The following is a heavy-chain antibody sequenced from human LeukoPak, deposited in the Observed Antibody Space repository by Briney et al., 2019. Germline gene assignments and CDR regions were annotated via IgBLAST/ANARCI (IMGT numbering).Heavy chain of an antibody. V-gene: IGHV4-39*07. Sequence: SETLSLTCTVSGGSISSSSYYWGWIRQPPGKGLEWIGTIYYSGSTYYNPSLKSRVTVSVDTSKNQFSLKLTSVTAADTAVYYCARDPFTSSWYRWFAPWGQGTLVTVSS. J-gene: IGHJ5*02. CDR3: ARDPFTSSWYRWFAP. D-gene: IGHD6-13*01. CDR1: GGSISSSSYY. CDR2: IYYSGST.